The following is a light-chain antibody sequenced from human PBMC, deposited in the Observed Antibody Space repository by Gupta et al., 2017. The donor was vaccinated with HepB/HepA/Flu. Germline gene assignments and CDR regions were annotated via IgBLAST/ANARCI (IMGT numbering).Light chain of an antibody. J-gene: IGLJ1*01. CDR1: SGDVGAYNY. V-gene: IGLV2-14*03. CDR3: CSYRSSNTLFV. Sequence: QSAPTQPASVSGSPRQSITIPCTGISGDVGAYNYVSWYQQYPGKAPKVIIYDVGARPSGVSYRFSGSKSGNTASLTISGLQAEDEADYYCCSYRSSNTLFVFGTGTKVTVL. CDR2: DVG.